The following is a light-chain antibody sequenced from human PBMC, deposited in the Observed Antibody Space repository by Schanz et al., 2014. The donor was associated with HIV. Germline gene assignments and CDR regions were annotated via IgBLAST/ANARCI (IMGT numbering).Light chain of an antibody. CDR3: QQYGSLPWT. Sequence: ETVLTQSPGSLSLSPGDRATLSCRASQSLTTNYLAWYQQKLGQAPRLLIFGASNRATGIPDRFSGGVSGTDFTLTISRVEPEDYAVYYCQQYGSLPWTFGQGTKVEVK. J-gene: IGKJ1*01. V-gene: IGKV3-20*01. CDR2: GAS. CDR1: QSLTTNY.